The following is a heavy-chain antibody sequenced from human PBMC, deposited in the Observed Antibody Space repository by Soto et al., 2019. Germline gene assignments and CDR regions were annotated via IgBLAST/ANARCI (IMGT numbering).Heavy chain of an antibody. CDR2: INPKSGGT. Sequence: ASVKVSCKASGYTFTGYYMHWVRQAPGQGLEWMGWINPKSGGTKYAQKFQGRVTMTRDTSITTAYMELTNLRSDDTAVYYCATPGGPDTGGYYYFDFWGQGTLVTVSS. D-gene: IGHD3-22*01. V-gene: IGHV1-2*02. CDR3: ATPGGPDTGGYYYFDF. CDR1: GYTFTGYY. J-gene: IGHJ4*02.